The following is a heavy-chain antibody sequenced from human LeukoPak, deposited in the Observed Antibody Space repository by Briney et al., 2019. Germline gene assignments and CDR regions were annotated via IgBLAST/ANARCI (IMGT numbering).Heavy chain of an antibody. CDR2: IYYSGST. D-gene: IGHD4-23*01. J-gene: IGHJ6*03. CDR1: GGSISSSSYY. Sequence: KPSETLSLTCTVSGGSISSSSYYWGWIRQPPGKGLEWIGSIYYSGSTYYNPSLKSRVTISVDTSKNQFSLKLSSVTAADTAVYYCAREDDYGGMGNYYYYMDVWGKGTTVTVSS. V-gene: IGHV4-39*02. CDR3: AREDDYGGMGNYYYYMDV.